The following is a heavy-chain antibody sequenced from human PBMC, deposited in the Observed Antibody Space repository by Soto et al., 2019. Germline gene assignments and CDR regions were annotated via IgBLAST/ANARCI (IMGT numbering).Heavy chain of an antibody. CDR3: ARPANCTNGVCYNYYYYYGMDV. V-gene: IGHV1-69*01. J-gene: IGHJ6*02. CDR2: IIPIFGTA. D-gene: IGHD2-8*01. CDR1: GGTFSSYA. Sequence: QVQLVQSGAEVKKPGSSVKVSCKASGGTFSSYAISWVRQAPGQGLEWMGGIIPIFGTANYAQKFQGRVTITADESTSTAYMELGSLRSEDTAVYYCARPANCTNGVCYNYYYYYGMDVWGQGTTVTVSS.